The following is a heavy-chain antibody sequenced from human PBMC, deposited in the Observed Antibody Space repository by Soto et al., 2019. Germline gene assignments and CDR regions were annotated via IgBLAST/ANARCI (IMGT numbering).Heavy chain of an antibody. CDR1: GFSLSTSGVG. D-gene: IGHD1-26*01. V-gene: IGHV2-5*02. Sequence: QITLKESGPTLVKPTQTLTLTCTFSGFSLSTSGVGVGWIRQPPGKALEWLALIYWDDDKRYRPSLKSRLTTTKDTSKDQVVLTMTNMDPVDTASYYCAQRHGTVGYNWFDPWGQGTLVTVSS. CDR3: AQRHGTVGYNWFDP. CDR2: IYWDDDK. J-gene: IGHJ5*02.